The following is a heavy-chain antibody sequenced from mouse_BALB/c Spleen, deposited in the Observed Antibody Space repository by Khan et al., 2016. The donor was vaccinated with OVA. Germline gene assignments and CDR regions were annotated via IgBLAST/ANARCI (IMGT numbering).Heavy chain of an antibody. J-gene: IGHJ3*01. CDR3: SEPAYGNLAY. V-gene: IGHV5-9-3*01. CDR2: ISSDGDYT. Sequence: EVELVESGGGLVKPGGSLKLSCAASGFTFSTYAMSWVRQTPEKRLEWVATISSDGDYTYYPDNVTGRFTSSRNKANHTLNLQRSSLRSGDTAWYCWSEPAYGNLAYGGQGTLVTVSA. D-gene: IGHD2-1*01. CDR1: GFTFSTYA.